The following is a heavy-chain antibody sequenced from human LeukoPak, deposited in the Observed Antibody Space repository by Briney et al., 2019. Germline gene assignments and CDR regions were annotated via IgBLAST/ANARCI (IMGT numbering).Heavy chain of an antibody. J-gene: IGHJ4*02. V-gene: IGHV4-39*07. Sequence: SETLSLTCTVSGGSISSSSYYWGWIRQPPGKGLEWIGSIYYSGSTYYNPSLKSRVTISVDTSKNQFSLKLSSVTAADTAVYYCAREFLSSWPYYFDYWGQGTLVTVSS. D-gene: IGHD6-13*01. CDR2: IYYSGST. CDR3: AREFLSSWPYYFDY. CDR1: GGSISSSSYY.